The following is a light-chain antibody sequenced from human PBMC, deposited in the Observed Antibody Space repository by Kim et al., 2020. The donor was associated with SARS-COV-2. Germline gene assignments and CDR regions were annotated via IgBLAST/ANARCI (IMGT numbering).Light chain of an antibody. Sequence: DIQMTQSPSAMSASVGYRVTVTCRASQDITNYLGWFQQKPGKVPKRLMYAASSLQSGVPSRFSGSGSGTEFTLTTSSLQLEDFATLYCLQHKNIPPTCVQGTKLE. V-gene: IGKV1-17*03. CDR2: AAS. CDR3: LQHKNIPPT. CDR1: QDITNY. J-gene: IGKJ2*01.